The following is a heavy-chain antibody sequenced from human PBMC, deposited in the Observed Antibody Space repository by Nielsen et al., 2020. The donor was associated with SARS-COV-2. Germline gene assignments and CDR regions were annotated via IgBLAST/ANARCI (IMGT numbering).Heavy chain of an antibody. CDR1: GYTFTGYY. Sequence: ASVKVSCKASGYTFTGYYMHWVRQAPGQGLEWMRWINPNSGGTNYAQKFQGRVTMTRDTSISTAYMELSRLRSDDTAVYYCARGGRGGNSGDAFDIWGQGTMVTVSS. J-gene: IGHJ3*02. D-gene: IGHD4-23*01. CDR2: INPNSGGT. CDR3: ARGGRGGNSGDAFDI. V-gene: IGHV1-2*02.